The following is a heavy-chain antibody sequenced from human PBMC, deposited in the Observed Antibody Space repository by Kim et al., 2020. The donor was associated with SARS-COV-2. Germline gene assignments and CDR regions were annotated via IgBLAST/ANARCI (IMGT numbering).Heavy chain of an antibody. CDR3: AKGLADLVVVPFLYYYYYMDV. J-gene: IGHJ6*03. CDR2: MNPKSGNI. D-gene: IGHD2-15*01. Sequence: ASVKVSCKASGDTFSDYEINWVRQASGQGLEWMGWMNPKSGNIGLAQKFQGRVTMTRNTSINTVYLELNSLRSEDTAVYYCAKGLADLVVVPFLYYYYYMDVWGKGTTVTVSS. V-gene: IGHV1-8*01. CDR1: GDTFSDYE.